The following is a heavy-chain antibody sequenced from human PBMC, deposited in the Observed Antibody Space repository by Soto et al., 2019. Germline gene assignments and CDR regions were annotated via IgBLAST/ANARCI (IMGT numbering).Heavy chain of an antibody. D-gene: IGHD3-3*01. CDR3: AKGITIFRVAPG. V-gene: IGHV1-8*02. CDR2: MNPNSGNT. Sequence: GASVKISSTASGGTLNIYAVAGVRQAPGQGLEWMGWMNPNSGNTGYAQKFQGRVTMTRNTSISTAYMELSSLRSEDAAVYYCAKGITIFRVAPGWCQGTLVTVS. J-gene: IGHJ4*02. CDR1: GGTLNIYA.